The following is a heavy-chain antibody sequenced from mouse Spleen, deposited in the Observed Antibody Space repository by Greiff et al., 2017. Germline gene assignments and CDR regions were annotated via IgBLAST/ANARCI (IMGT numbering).Heavy chain of an antibody. CDR1: GYSITSGYY. CDR3: ARERYYSNLDY. CDR2: ISYDGSN. V-gene: IGHV3-6*01. J-gene: IGHJ2*01. Sequence: EVKLQESGPGLVKPSQSLSLTCSVTGYSITSGYYWNWIRQFPGNKLEWMGYISYDGSNNYNPSLKNRISITRDTSKNQFFLKLNSVTTEDTATYYCARERYYSNLDYWGQGTTLTVSS. D-gene: IGHD2-5*01.